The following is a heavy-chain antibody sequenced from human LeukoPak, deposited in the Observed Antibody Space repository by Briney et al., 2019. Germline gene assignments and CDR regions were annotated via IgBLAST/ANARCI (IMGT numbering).Heavy chain of an antibody. D-gene: IGHD4-11*01. J-gene: IGHJ4*02. Sequence: SQTLSLTCTVSGGSISSGDYYWSWIRQPPGKGLEWIGYIYYSGSTYYNPSLKSRVTISVDTSKNQFSLKLSSVTAADTAVYYCARVSRYSNADYFDYSGQGTLVTVSS. V-gene: IGHV4-30-4*08. CDR2: IYYSGST. CDR1: GGSISSGDYY. CDR3: ARVSRYSNADYFDY.